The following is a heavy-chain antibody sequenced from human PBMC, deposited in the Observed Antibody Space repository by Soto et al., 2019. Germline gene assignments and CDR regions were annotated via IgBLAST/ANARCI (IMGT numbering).Heavy chain of an antibody. CDR1: GFTFSSYG. J-gene: IGHJ4*02. Sequence: PGGSLRLSCAASGFTFSSYGMHWVRQAPGKGLEWVAVIWYDGSNKYYADSVKGRFTISRDNSKNTLYLQMNSLRAEDTAVYYCARATTYYYDSSGCDYWGQGTLVTVSS. CDR3: ARATTYYYDSSGCDY. V-gene: IGHV3-33*01. D-gene: IGHD3-22*01. CDR2: IWYDGSNK.